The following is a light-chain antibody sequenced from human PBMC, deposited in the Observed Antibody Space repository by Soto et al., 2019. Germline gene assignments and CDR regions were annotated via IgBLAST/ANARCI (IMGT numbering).Light chain of an antibody. CDR1: QRISSW. Sequence: DIRMTQSPSILSASVGVRVTITCRVSQRISSWLAWYQQKPGKAPKLLIYKASSLESGVPSRFSGSGSGTEFTLTISSLQSEDFAIHYCQAYNNWPPFTFGPGTKVDI. V-gene: IGKV1-5*03. J-gene: IGKJ3*01. CDR3: QAYNNWPPFT. CDR2: KAS.